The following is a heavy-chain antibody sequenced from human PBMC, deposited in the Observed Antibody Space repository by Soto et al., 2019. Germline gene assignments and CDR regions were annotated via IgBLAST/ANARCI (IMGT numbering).Heavy chain of an antibody. J-gene: IGHJ6*02. CDR2: IYPGDSDT. CDR3: ARHRGTTVTREFYYYGMDV. Sequence: GGSLKISCKGSGYSFTSYWIGWVRQMPGKGLEWMGIIYPGDSDTRYSPSFQGQVTISADKSISTAYLQWSSLKASDTAMYYCARHRGTTVTREFYYYGMDVWGQGTTVTVSS. V-gene: IGHV5-51*01. D-gene: IGHD4-17*01. CDR1: GYSFTSYW.